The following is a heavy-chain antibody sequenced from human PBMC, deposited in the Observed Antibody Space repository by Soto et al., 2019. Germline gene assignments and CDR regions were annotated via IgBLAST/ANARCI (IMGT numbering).Heavy chain of an antibody. D-gene: IGHD2-21*02. CDR3: TVRDEVTSYYINH. J-gene: IGHJ4*02. CDR1: GGSIRGINYG. V-gene: IGHV4-39*01. Sequence: SETLSLTCRVSGGSIRGINYGWGWIRQPPGEALEWIGTVCYSGTSYFNPSLKSRVTTSVDTSKNQFSLSLRSVTAADTATYFGTVRDEVTSYYINHWGRGTLVTSPQ. CDR2: VCYSGTS.